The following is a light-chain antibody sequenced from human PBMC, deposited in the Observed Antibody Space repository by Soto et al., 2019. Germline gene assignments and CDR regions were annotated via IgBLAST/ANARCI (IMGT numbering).Light chain of an antibody. Sequence: EIVLTQSPGTLSLSPGERATLSCRASQTINKNYFAWYQQKPGQAHRPLMYSASSRATGIPDRFSGSGSGTDFTLTISRLEPEDFAVYYCQYYGRSPLTFGGGTKAEIK. CDR3: QYYGRSPLT. V-gene: IGKV3-20*01. CDR1: QTINKNY. CDR2: SAS. J-gene: IGKJ4*01.